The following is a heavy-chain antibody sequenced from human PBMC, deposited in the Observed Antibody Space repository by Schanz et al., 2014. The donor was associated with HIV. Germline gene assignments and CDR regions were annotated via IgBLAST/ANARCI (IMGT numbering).Heavy chain of an antibody. CDR2: ISSGGTVI. Sequence: EVQLVETGGGLIQPGGSLRLSCATSGFTFGNYAMSWVRQAPGKGLEWVSKISSGGTVIHYADSVKGRFTISRDNAKDSLILQMNSLRAEDTAVYYCAKDVTTVRTYGMDVWGRGTTVTVS. CDR3: AKDVTTVRTYGMDV. CDR1: GFTFGNYA. D-gene: IGHD4-4*01. J-gene: IGHJ6*02. V-gene: IGHV3-23*04.